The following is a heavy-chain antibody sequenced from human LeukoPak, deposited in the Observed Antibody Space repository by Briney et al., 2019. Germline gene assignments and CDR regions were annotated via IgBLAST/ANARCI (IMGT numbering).Heavy chain of an antibody. D-gene: IGHD6-13*01. CDR3: ARHVVAAAGLDY. V-gene: IGHV4-39*01. CDR1: GGSISSSSYY. J-gene: IGHJ4*02. CDR2: IYYSGST. Sequence: SETLSLTCTVSGGSISSSSYYWGWIRQPPGKGLEWIGSIYYSGSTYYNPSLKSRVTISVDTSKNQFSLKLSSVTAADTAVYYCARHVVAAAGLDYWGQGTLVTVSS.